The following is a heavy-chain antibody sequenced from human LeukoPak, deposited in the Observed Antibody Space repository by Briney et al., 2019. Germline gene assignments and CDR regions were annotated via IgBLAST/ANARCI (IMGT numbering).Heavy chain of an antibody. CDR2: IYYNEAT. D-gene: IGHD2-8*02. CDR3: ARQLAGGNDGFDV. V-gene: IGHV4-39*01. Sequence: ASETLSRTRSVSGLSIYSRRYEWAWIRQPPGKGLEFIGSIYYNEATFHNPSLKTRLTISLDTSANLFSLRLTSVTAADTATYYCARQLAGGNDGFDVWSQGTVVTV. J-gene: IGHJ3*01. CDR1: GLSIYSRRYE.